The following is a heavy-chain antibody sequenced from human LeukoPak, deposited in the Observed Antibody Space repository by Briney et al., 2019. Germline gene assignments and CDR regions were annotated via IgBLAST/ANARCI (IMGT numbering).Heavy chain of an antibody. CDR3: AKSPGGELGPHYYYYMDV. CDR2: ISGSGGST. V-gene: IGHV3-23*01. J-gene: IGHJ6*03. CDR1: GFTFDDYG. Sequence: GGSLRLSCAASGFTFDDYGMSWVRQAPGKGLEWVSAISGSGGSTYYADSVKGRFTISRDNSKNTLYLQMNSLRAEDTAVYYCAKSPGGELGPHYYYYMDVWGKGTTVTISS. D-gene: IGHD1-26*01.